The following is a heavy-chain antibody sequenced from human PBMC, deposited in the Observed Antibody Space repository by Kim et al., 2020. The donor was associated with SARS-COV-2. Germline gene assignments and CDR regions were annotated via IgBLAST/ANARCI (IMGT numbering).Heavy chain of an antibody. V-gene: IGHV3-11*05. CDR2: ISSSSSYT. Sequence: GGSLRLSCAASGFTFSDYYMSWIRQAPGKGLEWVSYISSSSSYTNYADSVKGRFTISRDNAKNSLYLQMNSLRAEDTAVYYCARATYYYDSSGYYPYFDYWGQGTLVTVSS. CDR1: GFTFSDYY. D-gene: IGHD3-22*01. J-gene: IGHJ4*02. CDR3: ARATYYYDSSGYYPYFDY.